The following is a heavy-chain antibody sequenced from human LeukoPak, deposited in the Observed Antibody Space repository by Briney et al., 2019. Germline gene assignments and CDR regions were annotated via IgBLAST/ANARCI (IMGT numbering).Heavy chain of an antibody. D-gene: IGHD2-2*01. CDR2: ISYDGSNK. V-gene: IGHV3-30*18. Sequence: GGSLRLSCAASGFTFSSYGMHWVRQAPGKGLEWVAVISYDGSNKYYADSVKGRFTISRDNSKNTLYLQMNSLRAEDTAVYYCAKLFVVPAAMVGFDYWGQGTLVTVSS. CDR1: GFTFSSYG. J-gene: IGHJ4*02. CDR3: AKLFVVPAAMVGFDY.